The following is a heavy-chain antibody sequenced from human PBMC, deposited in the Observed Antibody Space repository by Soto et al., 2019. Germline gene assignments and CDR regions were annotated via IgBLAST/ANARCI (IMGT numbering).Heavy chain of an antibody. CDR3: AISLTGTTRRAGDY. CDR1: VGSFSSYA. CDR2: IIPIFGTA. Sequence: SVKVSCKASVGSFSSYAISWVRQAPGQGLEWMGGIIPIFGTANYAQKFQGRVTITADKSTSTAYMELSSLRSEDTAVYYCAISLTGTTRRAGDYWGQGTLVTVSS. V-gene: IGHV1-69*06. D-gene: IGHD1-20*01. J-gene: IGHJ4*02.